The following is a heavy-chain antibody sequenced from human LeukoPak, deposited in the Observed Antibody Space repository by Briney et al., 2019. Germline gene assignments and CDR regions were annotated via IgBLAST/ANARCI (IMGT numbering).Heavy chain of an antibody. D-gene: IGHD1-26*01. V-gene: IGHV4-39*01. J-gene: IGHJ4*02. CDR3: ASLRERSYYARGFDY. Sequence: PSETLSLTCTVSGDSISSSSYYWGWIRQPPGKGLEWIGSIYYSGSTYYNPSLKSRVTISVDTSKNQFSLKLCSVTAAATAVYYCASLRERSYYARGFDYWGQGTLVTVSS. CDR1: GDSISSSSYY. CDR2: IYYSGST.